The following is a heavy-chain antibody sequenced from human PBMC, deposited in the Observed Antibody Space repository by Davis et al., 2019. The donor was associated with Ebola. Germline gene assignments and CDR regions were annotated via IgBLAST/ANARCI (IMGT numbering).Heavy chain of an antibody. CDR2: IHPSGGST. J-gene: IGHJ4*02. D-gene: IGHD1-26*01. V-gene: IGHV1-46*01. CDR1: GYTFTNYY. CDR3: ARVSIVAPYNFDS. Sequence: AASVKVSCKASGYTFTNYYIHWVRQAPGQGLVWMGIIHPSGGSTRYAQNFQGSVTMTRDTSTSPVYMELSSLRSEDTAVYYCARVSIVAPYNFDSWGQGTLVTVSS.